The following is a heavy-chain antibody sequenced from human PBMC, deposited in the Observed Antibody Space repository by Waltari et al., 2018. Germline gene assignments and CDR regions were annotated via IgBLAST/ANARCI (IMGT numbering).Heavy chain of an antibody. CDR1: GDSITNYY. J-gene: IGHJ4*02. CDR3: GRSYDFWSGYPLDY. Sequence: QVLLQESGPGLVKPSETLSLTCAVSGDSITNYYWNWIRQPPGKELEWIGYIAYNGRTNYNPSLKSRVTISVDTSKTQFSLKLTSVTAADTAVYYCGRSYDFWSGYPLDYWGPGSLVTVSS. V-gene: IGHV4-59*01. D-gene: IGHD3-3*01. CDR2: IAYNGRT.